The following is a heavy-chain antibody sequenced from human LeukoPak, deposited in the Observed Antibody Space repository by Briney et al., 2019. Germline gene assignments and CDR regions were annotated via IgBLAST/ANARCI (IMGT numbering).Heavy chain of an antibody. Sequence: PGGSLRLSCAASGLTFSSYAMHWVRQAPGKGLEWVAVISYDGSNKYYADSVKGRFTISRDNSKNTLYLQMNSLRAEDTAVYYCARLWGAMVQTRGDYWGQGTLVTVSS. V-gene: IGHV3-30-3*01. J-gene: IGHJ4*02. CDR3: ARLWGAMVQTRGDY. CDR2: ISYDGSNK. D-gene: IGHD5-18*01. CDR1: GLTFSSYA.